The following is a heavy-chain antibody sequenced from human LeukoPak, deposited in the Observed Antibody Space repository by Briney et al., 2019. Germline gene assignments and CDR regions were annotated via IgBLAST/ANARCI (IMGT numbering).Heavy chain of an antibody. Sequence: GGSLRLSCAASGFTFSNYWMHWVRQAPGKGLVWVSRINSNGSSTNYADSVKGRFTISRDNAKNTLYLQMSSLRAEDTAVYYCAKDLAFWSGYYIRYFQHWGQGTLVTVSS. CDR3: AKDLAFWSGYYIRYFQH. J-gene: IGHJ1*01. V-gene: IGHV3-74*01. CDR2: INSNGSST. CDR1: GFTFSNYW. D-gene: IGHD3-3*01.